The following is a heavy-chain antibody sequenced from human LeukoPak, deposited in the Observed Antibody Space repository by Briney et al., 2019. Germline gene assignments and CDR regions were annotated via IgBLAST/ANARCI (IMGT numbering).Heavy chain of an antibody. CDR1: GFTVSSDY. J-gene: IGHJ3*01. V-gene: IGHV3-53*01. CDR3: ARYCSDISCYSFDV. Sequence: GGSLRLSCAASGFTVSSDYMSWVRQAPGKGLEWVSVIYTGGSTYYADSVKGRFTISRDNSKNTLCLQMNSLRAEDTAVYYCARYCSDISCYSFDVWGQGTMVAVSS. D-gene: IGHD2-2*01. CDR2: IYTGGST.